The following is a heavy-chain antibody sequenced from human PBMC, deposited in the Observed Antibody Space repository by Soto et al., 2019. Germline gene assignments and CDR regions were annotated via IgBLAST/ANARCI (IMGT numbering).Heavy chain of an antibody. CDR2: INPNSGDT. CDR3: ARGQCTSTSCYGSDYYYGLDV. D-gene: IGHD2-2*01. J-gene: IGHJ6*01. CDR1: GYTFTGYY. Sequence: QVQLVQSGAEVKKPGASVKVSCKASGYTFTGYYMHWVRQAPGQGLEWMGWINPNSGDTSYAQKFQGRVTMTRDTSITTAYMELSRLRSDDTAVFYCARGQCTSTSCYGSDYYYGLDVW. V-gene: IGHV1-2*02.